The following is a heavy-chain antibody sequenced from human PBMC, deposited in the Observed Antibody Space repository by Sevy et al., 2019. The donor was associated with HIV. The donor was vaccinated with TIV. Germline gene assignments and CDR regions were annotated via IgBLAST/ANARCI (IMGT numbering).Heavy chain of an antibody. Sequence: GGSLRLSCAASGFTFSSYAMSWVRQAPGKGLEWVSAISGSGGSTYYADSVKGRFTISRDNSKNTLYLQMNSLRAEDTAVYYCAKALARPLVRCPYNWFDPWGQGTPVTVSS. D-gene: IGHD6-13*01. V-gene: IGHV3-23*01. J-gene: IGHJ5*02. CDR3: AKALARPLVRCPYNWFDP. CDR1: GFTFSSYA. CDR2: ISGSGGST.